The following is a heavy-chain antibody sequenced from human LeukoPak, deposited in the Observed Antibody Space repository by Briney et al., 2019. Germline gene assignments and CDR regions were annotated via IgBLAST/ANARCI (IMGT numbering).Heavy chain of an antibody. CDR3: ARSYYDSSGYSIDWFDP. D-gene: IGHD3-22*01. J-gene: IGHJ5*02. Sequence: PGESLKISCKGSGYSFTSYWIGWVRQMPGKGLEWMGIIYPGDSDTRYSPSFQGQVTISADKSISTAYLQWSSLKASDTAMYYCARSYYDSSGYSIDWFDPWGQGTLVTVSS. CDR1: GYSFTSYW. CDR2: IYPGDSDT. V-gene: IGHV5-51*01.